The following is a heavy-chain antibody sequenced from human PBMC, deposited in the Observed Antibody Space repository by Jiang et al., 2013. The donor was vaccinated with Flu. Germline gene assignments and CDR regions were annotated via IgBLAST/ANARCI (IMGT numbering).Heavy chain of an antibody. CDR2: IYSGST. CDR3: ARQKRSGYYPYNWFDP. Sequence: GSGLVKPSETLSLTCTVSGGSISSSSYYWGWIRQPPGKGLEWIGSIYSGSTYYNPSLKSRVTISVDTSKNQFSLKLSSVTAADTAVFYCARQKRSGYYPYNWFDPWGQGTLVTVSS. J-gene: IGHJ5*02. D-gene: IGHD3-22*01. V-gene: IGHV4-39*01. CDR1: GGSISSSSYY.